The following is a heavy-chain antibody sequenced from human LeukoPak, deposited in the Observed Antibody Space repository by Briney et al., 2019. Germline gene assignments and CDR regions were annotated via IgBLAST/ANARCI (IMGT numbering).Heavy chain of an antibody. CDR2: IYYSGST. J-gene: IGHJ4*02. D-gene: IGHD4-23*01. CDR1: GGSISSYY. CDR3: ARYGGNFDY. V-gene: IGHV4-59*01. Sequence: SETLSLTCTVSGGSISSYYWSWIRQPLGKGPDWIGYIYYSGSTHYNPSLKSRVTISVDTSKNQFSLKLSSVTAADTAVYYCARYGGNFDYWGQGTLVTVSS.